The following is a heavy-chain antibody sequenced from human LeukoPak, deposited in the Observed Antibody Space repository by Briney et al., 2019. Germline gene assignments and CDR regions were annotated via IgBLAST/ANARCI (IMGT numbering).Heavy chain of an antibody. V-gene: IGHV3-23*01. J-gene: IGHJ4*02. D-gene: IGHD2-2*01. Sequence: PGGSLRLSCAASGFTFSSYATSWVRQAPGKGLEWVSAISGSGGSTYYADSVKGRFTISRDNSKNTLYLQMNSLRAEDTAVYYCAKSPYCSSTSCYHFDYWGQGTLVTVSS. CDR1: GFTFSSYA. CDR3: AKSPYCSSTSCYHFDY. CDR2: ISGSGGST.